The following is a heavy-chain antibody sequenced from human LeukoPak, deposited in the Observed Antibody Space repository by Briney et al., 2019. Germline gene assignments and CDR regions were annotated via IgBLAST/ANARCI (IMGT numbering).Heavy chain of an antibody. J-gene: IGHJ4*02. Sequence: PSETLSLTCTVSGGSISSYYWSWIRQPPGKGLEWIGYIYYSGSTSYNPSLRSRVTISVDTSKNQFSLKLSSVTAADTAVYYCARFGTAAAVNWGQGTLVTVSS. CDR2: IYYSGST. CDR1: GGSISSYY. D-gene: IGHD6-13*01. CDR3: ARFGTAAAVN. V-gene: IGHV4-59*01.